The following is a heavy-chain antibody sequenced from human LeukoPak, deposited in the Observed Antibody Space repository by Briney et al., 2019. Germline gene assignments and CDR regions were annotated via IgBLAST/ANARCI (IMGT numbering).Heavy chain of an antibody. CDR2: IYYSGST. Sequence: PSETLSLTCTVSGGSISSYYWSWIRQPPGKGLEWIGYIYYSGSTNYNPSLKSRVTISVDTSKNQFSLKLSSVTAADTAVYYCARAALYTVDYWGQGTLVTVSS. CDR1: GGSISSYY. V-gene: IGHV4-59*01. CDR3: ARAALYTVDY. J-gene: IGHJ4*02. D-gene: IGHD3-10*01.